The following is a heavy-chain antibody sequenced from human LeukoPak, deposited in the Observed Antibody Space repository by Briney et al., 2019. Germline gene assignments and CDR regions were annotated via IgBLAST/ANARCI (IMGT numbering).Heavy chain of an antibody. CDR1: GFTVSSNY. J-gene: IGHJ6*02. D-gene: IGHD6-19*01. Sequence: GGSLRLSCAASGFTVSSNYMSWVRQAPGKGLEWVSVIYSGGSTYYADSVKGRFTISRDNSKNTLYLQMNSLRAEDTAVYYCARGWGGGSGWYGMDVWGQGTTVTVSS. V-gene: IGHV3-53*01. CDR3: ARGWGGGSGWYGMDV. CDR2: IYSGGST.